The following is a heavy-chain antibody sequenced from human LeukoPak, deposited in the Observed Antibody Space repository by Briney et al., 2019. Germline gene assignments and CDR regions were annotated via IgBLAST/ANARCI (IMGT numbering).Heavy chain of an antibody. CDR1: GYTFNSYG. Sequence: VSEKVSCKASGYTFNSYGISWVRQAPGQGLEWMEWISAYNGNTNYAQKLQGRVTMTTDTSTSTGYMELRSLRSDDTAVYYCAREYCSSTSCYSDYWGQGTLVTVSS. J-gene: IGHJ4*02. CDR3: AREYCSSTSCYSDY. CDR2: ISAYNGNT. V-gene: IGHV1-18*01. D-gene: IGHD2-2*01.